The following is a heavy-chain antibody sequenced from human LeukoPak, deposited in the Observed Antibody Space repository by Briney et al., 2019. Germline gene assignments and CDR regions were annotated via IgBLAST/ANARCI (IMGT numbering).Heavy chain of an antibody. CDR2: IYYSGST. V-gene: IGHV4-59*01. CDR1: GGSISSYY. Sequence: SETLSLTCTVSGGSISSYYWSWLRQPPGKGLEWIGYIYYSGSTNYNPSLKSRVTISVDTSKNQFSLKLSSVTAADTAVYYCARVLGYCSSTSCYVAYYYYYMDVWGKGTTVTVSS. CDR3: ARVLGYCSSTSCYVAYYYYYMDV. D-gene: IGHD2-2*01. J-gene: IGHJ6*03.